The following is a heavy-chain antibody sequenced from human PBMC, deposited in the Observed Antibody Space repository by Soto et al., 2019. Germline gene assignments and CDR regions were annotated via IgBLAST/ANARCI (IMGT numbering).Heavy chain of an antibody. CDR2: IDHSGST. CDR3: ARKGGGGYDFWRKAMDV. V-gene: IGHV4-34*01. CDR1: GGSFSGYY. Sequence: SETLSLTCAVYGGSFSGYYWSWIRQTPGKGLEWIGEIDHSGSTNYNPSLKSRVTISIDPSENQFSLKLSSVTAADTGVFYCARKGGGGYDFWRKAMDVWGQGTAVTVSS. D-gene: IGHD3-3*01. J-gene: IGHJ6*02.